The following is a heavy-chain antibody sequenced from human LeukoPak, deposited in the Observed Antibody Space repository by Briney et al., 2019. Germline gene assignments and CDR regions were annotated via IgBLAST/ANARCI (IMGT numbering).Heavy chain of an antibody. V-gene: IGHV3-74*01. CDR1: GFTFSSYW. J-gene: IGHJ5*02. CDR3: ARDRIAAAGRGWFDP. Sequence: GGSLRLSCAASGFTFSSYWMHWVRQAPGKGLVWVSRINSDGSSTSYADSVKGRFTISRDNAKNTLYLRMNSLRAEDTAVYYCARDRIAAAGRGWFDPWGQGTLVTVSS. CDR2: INSDGSST. D-gene: IGHD6-13*01.